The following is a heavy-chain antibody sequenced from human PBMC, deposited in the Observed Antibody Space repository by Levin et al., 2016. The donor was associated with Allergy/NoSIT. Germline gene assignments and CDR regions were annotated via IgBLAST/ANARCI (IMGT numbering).Heavy chain of an antibody. CDR3: ARRGCTRSSCPIRGAGLAD. J-gene: IGHJ6*02. V-gene: IGHV1-18*01. CDR2: IRTYNGNT. D-gene: IGHD2-2*01. Sequence: WVRQAPGQGLEWMGWIRTYNGNTNYALKFQGRVTMTADTSTSTAYMELRSLTSDDTAVYYCARRGCTRSSCPIRGAGLADWGQGTTVTVSS.